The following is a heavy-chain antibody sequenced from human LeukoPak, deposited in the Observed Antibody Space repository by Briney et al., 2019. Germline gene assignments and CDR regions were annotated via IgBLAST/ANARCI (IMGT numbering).Heavy chain of an antibody. CDR2: IYSGGST. J-gene: IGHJ6*02. Sequence: GGSLRLSCAASGFTVSGIYMSWVRQAPGKGLEWVSVIYSGGSTYYADSVKGRFTVSRDTSKNTLYLQMNSLRAEDTAVYYCAKDRVPAAVLDAMDVWGQGTTVTVSS. CDR3: AKDRVPAAVLDAMDV. D-gene: IGHD2-2*01. CDR1: GFTVSGIY. V-gene: IGHV3-53*01.